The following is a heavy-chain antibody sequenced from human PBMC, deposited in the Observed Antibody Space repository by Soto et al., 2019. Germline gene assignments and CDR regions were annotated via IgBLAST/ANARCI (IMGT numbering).Heavy chain of an antibody. D-gene: IGHD2-2*01. J-gene: IGHJ6*02. V-gene: IGHV4-61*01. Sequence: SETLSLTCTVSGGSVSSGSYYWSWIRQPPGKGLEWIGYIYYSGSTNYNPSLKSRVTISVDTSKNQFSLKLSSVTAADTAVYYCARDLVLRMGXCSSTSCYPYYYYGMDVWGQGTTVTVSS. CDR3: ARDLVLRMGXCSSTSCYPYYYYGMDV. CDR2: IYYSGST. CDR1: GGSVSSGSYY.